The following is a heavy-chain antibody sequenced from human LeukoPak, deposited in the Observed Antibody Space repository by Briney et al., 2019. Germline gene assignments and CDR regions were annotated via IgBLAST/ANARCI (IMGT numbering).Heavy chain of an antibody. V-gene: IGHV4-34*01. CDR1: GGSFSGYY. CDR2: INHSGST. D-gene: IGHD2-15*01. CDR3: ARNDQRPAVVAAIRGGFDP. Sequence: PSETLSLTCAVYGGSFSGYYWSWIRQPPGKGLEWIGEINHSGSTNYNPSLKSRVTISVDTSKNQFSLKLSSVTAADTAVYYCARNDQRPAVVAAIRGGFDPWGQGTLVTVSS. J-gene: IGHJ5*02.